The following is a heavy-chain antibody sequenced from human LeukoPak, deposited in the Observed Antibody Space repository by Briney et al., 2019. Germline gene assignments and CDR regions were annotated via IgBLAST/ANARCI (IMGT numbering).Heavy chain of an antibody. D-gene: IGHD2-2*01. V-gene: IGHV5-51*01. Sequence: GGSLQISCKGSGYTFTTYRIGWVRQMPGKGLEWVGIIYPRDSDTRYSPSFQGQVTISVDKSISTAYLQWSSLKASDTAMYYCARPEVVPAAIGSHRAVNYWGQGTLVTVSS. CDR2: IYPRDSDT. CDR3: ARPEVVPAAIGSHRAVNY. CDR1: GYTFTTYR. J-gene: IGHJ4*02.